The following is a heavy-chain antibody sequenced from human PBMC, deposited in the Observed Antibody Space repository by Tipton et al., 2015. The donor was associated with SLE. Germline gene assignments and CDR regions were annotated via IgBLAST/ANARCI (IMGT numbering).Heavy chain of an antibody. CDR1: GGSISSSSYY. V-gene: IGHV4-39*01. D-gene: IGHD3-3*01. CDR2: IYYSGST. Sequence: TLSLTCTVSGGSISSSSYYWGWIRQPPGKRLEWIGSIYYSGSTYYNPSLKSRFTISVDTSKNQFSLKLSSVTAADTAVYYCARQGEYDFWSGYPFDYWGQGTLVTVSS. J-gene: IGHJ4*02. CDR3: ARQGEYDFWSGYPFDY.